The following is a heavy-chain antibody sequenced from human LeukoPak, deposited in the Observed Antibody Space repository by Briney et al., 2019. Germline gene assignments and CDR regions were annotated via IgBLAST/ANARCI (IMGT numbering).Heavy chain of an antibody. CDR2: INWNGGST. Sequence: GGSLRLSCAASGFTFDDYGMGWVRQAPGKGLEWVSGINWNGGSTGYADSVKGRFTISRDNAKNSLYLQMNSLRAEDTALYYCARAGYGGNPDAFDIWGQGTMVTVSS. V-gene: IGHV3-20*04. CDR3: ARAGYGGNPDAFDI. D-gene: IGHD4-23*01. CDR1: GFTFDDYG. J-gene: IGHJ3*02.